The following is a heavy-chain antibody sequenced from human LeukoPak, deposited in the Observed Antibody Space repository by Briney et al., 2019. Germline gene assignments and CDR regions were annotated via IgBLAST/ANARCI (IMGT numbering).Heavy chain of an antibody. Sequence: SETLSLTCTVSGGSIRSHENYWSWIRQHPGKGLEWIGYIYHSGSTYYNPSLKSRVTISVDTSRSQFSLKLSSVTAADTAVYYCARAHNYDSLTGYYIDPWGQGTLVTVSS. J-gene: IGHJ5*02. CDR3: ARAHNYDSLTGYYIDP. D-gene: IGHD3-9*01. CDR2: IYHSGST. CDR1: GGSIRSHENY. V-gene: IGHV4-31*03.